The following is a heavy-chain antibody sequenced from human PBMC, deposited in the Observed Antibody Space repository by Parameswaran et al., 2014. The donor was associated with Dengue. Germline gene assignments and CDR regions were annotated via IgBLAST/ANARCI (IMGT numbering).Heavy chain of an antibody. CDR2: IYYSGST. J-gene: IGHJ6*03. V-gene: IGHV4-39*01. Sequence: SETLSLTCTFSGGSVSSSSYYWGWIRQPPGKGLEWIGSIYYSGSTYYNPSLKSRVTISVDTSKNQFSLKLSSVTAADTAVYYCARHGRPMVRGVIGYYYMDVWGKGTTVTVSS. CDR1: GGSVSSSSYY. CDR3: ARHGRPMVRGVIGYYYMDV. D-gene: IGHD3-10*01.